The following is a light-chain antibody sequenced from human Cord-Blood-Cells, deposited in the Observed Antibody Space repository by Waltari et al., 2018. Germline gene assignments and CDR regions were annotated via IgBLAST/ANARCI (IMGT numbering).Light chain of an antibody. J-gene: IGLJ2*01. CDR3: SSYTSSSTLV. CDR1: SSDVGGYNY. V-gene: IGLV2-14*01. CDR2: DVS. Sequence: QSALTQPASVSGPPGQSITRPCTGTSSDVGGYNYVSWYQQHPGKAPKLMIYDVSNRPSGVSNRFSGSKSGNTASLTISGLQAEDEADYYGSSYTSSSTLVFGGGTKLTVL.